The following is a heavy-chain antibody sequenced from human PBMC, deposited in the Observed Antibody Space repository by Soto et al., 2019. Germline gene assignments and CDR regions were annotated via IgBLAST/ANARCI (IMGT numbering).Heavy chain of an antibody. Sequence: GGSLRLSCAASGFTFSSYAMSWVRQAPGKGLEWVSAISGSGGSTYYADSVKGRFTISRDNSKNTLYLQMNSLRAEDTAVYYCAKGILLEGDDFWSDLALVVFADYYYYGMDVWGQGTTVTVSS. CDR2: ISGSGGST. CDR1: GFTFSSYA. V-gene: IGHV3-23*01. J-gene: IGHJ6*02. CDR3: AKGILLEGDDFWSDLALVVFADYYYYGMDV. D-gene: IGHD3-3*01.